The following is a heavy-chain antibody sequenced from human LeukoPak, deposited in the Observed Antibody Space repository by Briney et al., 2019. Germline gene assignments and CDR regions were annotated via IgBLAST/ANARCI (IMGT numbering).Heavy chain of an antibody. CDR3: ARGIVGATRGLFDY. J-gene: IGHJ4*02. CDR2: INHSGST. D-gene: IGHD1-26*01. Sequence: SETLSLTCAVYGGSFSGYYWSWIRQSPGKGLESIGEINHSGSTNYNPSLKSRVSISVDTSMHQFSLKLSSVTAADTAVYYCARGIVGATRGLFDYWGQGMLVTVSS. CDR1: GGSFSGYY. V-gene: IGHV4-34*01.